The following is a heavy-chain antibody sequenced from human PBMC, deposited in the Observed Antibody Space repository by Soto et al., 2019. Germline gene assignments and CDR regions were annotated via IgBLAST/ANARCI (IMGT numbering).Heavy chain of an antibody. Sequence: GESLTLSCKGSGYSFTSYWIGWVRQMPGKGLEWMGIIYPGDSDTRYSPSFQGQVTISADKSISTAYLQWSSLKASDTAMYYCARSTPVGATLNWCDPWGQGTRGIVSA. D-gene: IGHD1-26*01. V-gene: IGHV5-51*01. CDR1: GYSFTSYW. J-gene: IGHJ5*02. CDR3: ARSTPVGATLNWCDP. CDR2: IYPGDSDT.